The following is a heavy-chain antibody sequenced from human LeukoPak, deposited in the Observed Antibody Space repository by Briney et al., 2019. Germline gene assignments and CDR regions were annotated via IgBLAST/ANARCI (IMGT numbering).Heavy chain of an antibody. CDR3: ARHSDSSSWEFDY. V-gene: IGHV4-39*01. Sequence: SETLSLTCTVSGGSISSSSYYWGWIRQPPGKGLEWIGSIYHSGSTYYNPSLKSRVTISVDTSKNQFSLKLSSVTAADTAVYYCARHSDSSSWEFDYWGQGTLVTVSS. D-gene: IGHD6-13*01. J-gene: IGHJ4*02. CDR1: GGSISSSSYY. CDR2: IYHSGST.